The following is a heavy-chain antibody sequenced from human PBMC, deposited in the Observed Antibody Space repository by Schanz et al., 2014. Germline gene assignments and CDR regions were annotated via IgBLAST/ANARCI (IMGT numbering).Heavy chain of an antibody. V-gene: IGHV3-66*01. CDR2: IYIGGNT. CDR3: ARGGPAYYFDD. Sequence: GQLVESGGGVVQPGKSLRLSCAASGFSVGNKYMNWVRQAPGKGLEWVSFIYIGGNTYYADSVKGRFTISRDNSKNTVYIQMNSLRAEDTAVYYCARGGPAYYFDDWGQGTLVTVSS. J-gene: IGHJ4*02. CDR1: GFSVGNKY.